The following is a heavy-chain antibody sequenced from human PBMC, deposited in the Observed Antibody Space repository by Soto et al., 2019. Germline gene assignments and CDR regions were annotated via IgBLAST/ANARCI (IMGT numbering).Heavy chain of an antibody. V-gene: IGHV4-59*01. Sequence: PSETLSLTCTVSGGSISSYYWSWIRQPPGKGLEWIGYIYYSGSTNYNPSLKSRVTISVDTSKNQFSLKLSSVTAADTAVYYCARGAGSYGSGSYPNWFDPWGQGTLVTSPQ. J-gene: IGHJ5*02. CDR1: GGSISSYY. CDR3: ARGAGSYGSGSYPNWFDP. D-gene: IGHD3-10*01. CDR2: IYYSGST.